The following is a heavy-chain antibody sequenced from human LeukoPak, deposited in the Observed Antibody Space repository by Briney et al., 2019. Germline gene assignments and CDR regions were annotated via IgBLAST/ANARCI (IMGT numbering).Heavy chain of an antibody. V-gene: IGHV4-59*01. J-gene: IGHJ6*04. D-gene: IGHD4/OR15-4a*01. CDR2: IYYSGST. CDR1: GGSISSYY. CDR3: ARVGANSYGLDV. Sequence: SETLSLTCTVSGGSISSYYWSWIRQPPGKGLEWIGYIYYSGSTNYNPSLKSRVTISVDTSKNQFSLKLSSVTAADTAVYYCARVGANSYGLDVWGKGTRSPSPQ.